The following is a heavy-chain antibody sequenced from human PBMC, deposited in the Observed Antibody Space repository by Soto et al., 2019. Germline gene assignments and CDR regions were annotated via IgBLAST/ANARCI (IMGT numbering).Heavy chain of an antibody. D-gene: IGHD1-1*01. CDR3: AREIVTTGEYYFDS. CDR1: GFTFRSYW. V-gene: IGHV3-74*01. Sequence: PGGSLRLSCAASGFTFRSYWMHWVRQAPGKGLVWVSRINRDGSSTSYADSVKGRVTISRDTAKNTLYLQMNSLGAEDTAVYYCAREIVTTGEYYFDSWGLGTLVTVSS. CDR2: INRDGSST. J-gene: IGHJ4*02.